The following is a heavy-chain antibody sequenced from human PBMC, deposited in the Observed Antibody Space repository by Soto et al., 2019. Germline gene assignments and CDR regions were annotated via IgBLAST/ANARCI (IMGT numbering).Heavy chain of an antibody. V-gene: IGHV3-33*01. CDR2: IWYDGSNK. CDR1: GFTFSVHG. D-gene: IGHD3-3*01. Sequence: GGSLRLSCAASGFTFSVHGMHWVHQAPGKGLEWVAIIWYDGSNKYYADSVKGRFTISRDNSKNTLYLQMNSLRAEDTAVYNCAVGSGPYYYHMVVWGKGTTVTVSS. CDR3: AVGSGPYYYHMVV. J-gene: IGHJ6*03.